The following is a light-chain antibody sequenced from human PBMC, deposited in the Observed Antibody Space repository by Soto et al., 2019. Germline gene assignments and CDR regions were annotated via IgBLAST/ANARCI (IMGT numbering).Light chain of an antibody. CDR2: EVS. CDR3: SSYTSSRTYV. J-gene: IGLJ1*01. V-gene: IGLV2-14*01. Sequence: QSVLTQPASVSVSPGQSITISCTGTSSDVGGYNYVSWYQQNPGKAPKLMIFEVSNRPLGVSNRFSGSKSGNTSSLAVSGLQAEYEADYYCSSYTSSRTYVLGNGTKRTVL. CDR1: SSDVGGYNY.